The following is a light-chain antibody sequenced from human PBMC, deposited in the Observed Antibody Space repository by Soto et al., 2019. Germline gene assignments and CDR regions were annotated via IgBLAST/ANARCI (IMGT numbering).Light chain of an antibody. CDR1: QDISSR. CDR3: QQASILIS. Sequence: DVQMTQSPSSVSASVGDRVTITCRASQDISSRLAWYQQKPGKAPRLLIYAASSLQSGVPSRFSGSGSGTDFTLTISNLQPEDFATYYCQQASILISFGQGTRLEIQ. V-gene: IGKV1D-12*01. CDR2: AAS. J-gene: IGKJ5*01.